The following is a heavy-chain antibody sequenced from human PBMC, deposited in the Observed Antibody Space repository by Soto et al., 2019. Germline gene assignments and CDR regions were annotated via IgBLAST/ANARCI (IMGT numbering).Heavy chain of an antibody. J-gene: IGHJ4*02. CDR2: ISSSSSYI. D-gene: IGHD5-12*01. CDR1: GFTFSSYS. V-gene: IGHV3-21*01. CDR3: ARDWEGGDIVATITGYFDY. Sequence: GGSLRLSCAASGFTFSSYSMNWVRQAPGKGLEWVSSISSSSSYIYYADSVKGRFTISRDNAKNSLYLQMNSLRAEDTAVYYCARDWEGGDIVATITGYFDYWGQGTLVTVSS.